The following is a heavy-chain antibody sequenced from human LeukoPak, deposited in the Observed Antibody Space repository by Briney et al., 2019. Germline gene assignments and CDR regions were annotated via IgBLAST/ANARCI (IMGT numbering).Heavy chain of an antibody. CDR2: MTPNSGNS. CDR3: ARARRDGYDFDYYFDY. J-gene: IGHJ4*02. Sequence: ASVKVSCTASGYTFTSYDINWVRQATGHGLEWMGWMTPNSGNSGFAQKFQGRVTMTRSTSISTAYMELTSLRSEDTAVYFCARARRDGYDFDYYFDYWGQGTLVTVSS. V-gene: IGHV1-8*01. CDR1: GYTFTSYD. D-gene: IGHD5-24*01.